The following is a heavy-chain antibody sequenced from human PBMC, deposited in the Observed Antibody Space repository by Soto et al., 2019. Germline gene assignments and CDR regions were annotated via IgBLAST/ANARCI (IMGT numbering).Heavy chain of an antibody. CDR2: ISGSGGST. Sequence: GGSLRLSCAASGFTFSSYAMSWVRQAPGKGLEWVSAISGSGGSTYYADSVKGRFTISRDNSKNTLYLQMNSLRAEDTAVYYCAKGVFHFWSGYRATWPFDYWGQGTLVTVSS. D-gene: IGHD3-3*01. CDR1: GFTFSSYA. J-gene: IGHJ4*02. V-gene: IGHV3-23*01. CDR3: AKGVFHFWSGYRATWPFDY.